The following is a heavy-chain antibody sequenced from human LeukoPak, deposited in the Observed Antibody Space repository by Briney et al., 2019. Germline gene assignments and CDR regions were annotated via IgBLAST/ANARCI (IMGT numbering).Heavy chain of an antibody. Sequence: ASVKVSCKASGYTFASYYMHWVRQAPGQGLEWMGIINPSGGSTSYAQKFQGRVTITTDESTSTAYMELSSLRSEDTAVYYCATAPTEDGDGSSPGYWGQGTLVTVSS. CDR3: ATAPTEDGDGSSPGY. CDR2: INPSGGST. V-gene: IGHV1-46*01. J-gene: IGHJ4*02. D-gene: IGHD4-17*01. CDR1: GYTFASYY.